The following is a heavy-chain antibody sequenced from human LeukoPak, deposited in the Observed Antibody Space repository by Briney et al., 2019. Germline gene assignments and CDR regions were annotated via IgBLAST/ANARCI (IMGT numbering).Heavy chain of an antibody. D-gene: IGHD3-22*01. Sequence: GGSLRLSCSASGFTFSTYSMNWVRQAPGKGLEWVSSISSSSRYIYYADSVKGRFTISRDNAKHSLYLQMNSLRAEDTAVYYCARAPAHYYDSSDHYYVGESYFDYWGQGTLVTVSS. CDR1: GFTFSTYS. J-gene: IGHJ4*02. CDR3: ARAPAHYYDSSDHYYVGESYFDY. V-gene: IGHV3-21*01. CDR2: ISSSSRYI.